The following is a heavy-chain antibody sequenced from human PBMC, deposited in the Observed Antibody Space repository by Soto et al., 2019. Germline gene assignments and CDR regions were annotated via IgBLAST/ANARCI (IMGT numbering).Heavy chain of an antibody. CDR2: INSDGSST. J-gene: IGHJ6*02. Sequence: PGGSLRLSCAASGFTFSSYWMHWVRQAPGKGLVWVSRINSDGSSTSYADSVKGRFTISRDNAKNTLYLQMNSLRAEDTAVYYCARAGYSYGANKNYYYYYYGMDVWGQGTTVTVS. CDR1: GFTFSSYW. CDR3: ARAGYSYGANKNYYYYYYGMDV. V-gene: IGHV3-74*01. D-gene: IGHD5-18*01.